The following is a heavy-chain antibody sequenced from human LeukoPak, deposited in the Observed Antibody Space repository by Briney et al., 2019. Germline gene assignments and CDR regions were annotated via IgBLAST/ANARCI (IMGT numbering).Heavy chain of an antibody. CDR2: ISGGGGST. J-gene: IGHJ4*02. D-gene: IGHD2-15*01. CDR1: GFTFSSYA. CDR3: ATSLGHCSGGSCPPSY. Sequence: GGSLRLSCAASGFTFSSYAMSWVRQAPGKGLEWVSAISGGGGSTYYADSVKGRFTISRDNSKNTLYLQMNSLRAEDTAVYYCATSLGHCSGGSCPPSYWGQGSLVTVSS. V-gene: IGHV3-23*01.